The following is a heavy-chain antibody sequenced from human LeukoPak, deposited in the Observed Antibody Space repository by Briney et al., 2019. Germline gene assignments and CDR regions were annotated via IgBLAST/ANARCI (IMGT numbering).Heavy chain of an antibody. D-gene: IGHD5-18*01. CDR3: ASARGYSYGCDY. J-gene: IGHJ4*02. Sequence: GGSLRLSCAASGFTFSSYSMNWVRQAPGKGLEWVSGISWNSGTIGYADSVQGRFTISRDNAKNSLYLQMNSLRAEDTALYYCASARGYSYGCDYWGQGTLVTVSS. CDR1: GFTFSSYS. V-gene: IGHV3-9*01. CDR2: ISWNSGTI.